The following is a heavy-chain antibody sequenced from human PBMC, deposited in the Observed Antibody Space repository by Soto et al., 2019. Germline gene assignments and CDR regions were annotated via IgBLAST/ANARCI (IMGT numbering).Heavy chain of an antibody. CDR2: ISYDGSNK. Sequence: GGSMRLSCAASGFNFSSYAMHWVRQAPGKGLEWVAVISYDGSNKYYADSVKGRFTISRDNSKNTLYLQMNSLRAEDTAVYYCARGPSQITMVRGVIPGFDYWGQGTLVTVSS. J-gene: IGHJ4*02. CDR3: ARGPSQITMVRGVIPGFDY. CDR1: GFNFSSYA. D-gene: IGHD3-10*01. V-gene: IGHV3-30-3*01.